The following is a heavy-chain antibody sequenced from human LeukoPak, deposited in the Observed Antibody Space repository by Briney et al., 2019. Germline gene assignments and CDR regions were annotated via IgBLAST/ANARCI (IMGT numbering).Heavy chain of an antibody. CDR1: GGSFSDSY. CDR3: ARGSNSVAY. J-gene: IGHJ4*02. V-gene: IGHV4-34*01. CDR2: INHDGST. D-gene: IGHD4-23*01. Sequence: KSSETLPLTCAVYGGSFSDSYWSWIRQPPGEGLEWIGEINHDGSTNYNPSLKSRVTISVDTSKNQFSLNLSSVTAADTAVYYCARGSNSVAYWGQGTLVTVSS.